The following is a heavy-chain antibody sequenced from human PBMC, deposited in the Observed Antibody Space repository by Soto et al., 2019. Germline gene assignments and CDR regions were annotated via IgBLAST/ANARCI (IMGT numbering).Heavy chain of an antibody. Sequence: QITLKESGPTLVKLTQTLTLTCTYSGFSLSTTGVGVGWIRQPPGKALEWLAIVFWDDDKRYSLSLKNRLTITQDTSKDQVVFTMTNMDPADTATYYCAPSLASWVHVFDFWGQGTLVTVSS. CDR3: APSLASWVHVFDF. CDR2: VFWDDDK. V-gene: IGHV2-5*02. CDR1: GFSLSTTGVG. J-gene: IGHJ3*01.